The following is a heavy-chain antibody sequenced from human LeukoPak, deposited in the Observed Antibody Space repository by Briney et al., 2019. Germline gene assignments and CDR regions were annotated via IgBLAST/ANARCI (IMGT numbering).Heavy chain of an antibody. J-gene: IGHJ4*02. CDR2: ISSSSYYI. CDR3: ARVSKGVVVTAYYFDY. Sequence: GGSLRLSCAASGFTFSSYAMSWVRQAPGKGLEWVSSISSSSYYIYYADSVKGRFTISRDNAKNSLYLQMNSLRAEDTAVYYCARVSKGVVVTAYYFDYWGQGTLVTVSS. V-gene: IGHV3-21*01. CDR1: GFTFSSYA. D-gene: IGHD2-21*02.